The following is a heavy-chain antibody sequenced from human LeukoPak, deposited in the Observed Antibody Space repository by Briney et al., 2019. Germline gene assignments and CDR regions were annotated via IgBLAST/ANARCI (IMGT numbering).Heavy chain of an antibody. Sequence: GGSLRLSCAASGFRFTGFWMSWVRQAPGKGPEWVANINQESTETYYVDSVRGRFTISGDNTQNSIFLQMNSLRAEDTAVYYCVRDVIHSYFDIWGQGILVTVSS. CDR2: INQESTET. CDR3: VRDVIHSYFDI. CDR1: GFRFTGFW. D-gene: IGHD2/OR15-2a*01. V-gene: IGHV3-7*01. J-gene: IGHJ4*02.